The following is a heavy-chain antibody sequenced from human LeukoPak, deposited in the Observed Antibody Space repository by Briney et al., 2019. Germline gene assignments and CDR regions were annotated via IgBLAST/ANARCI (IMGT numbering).Heavy chain of an antibody. CDR1: GGSFSGYY. CDR3: ARGRGDYGVDYFDY. V-gene: IGHV4-34*01. Sequence: PSETLSLTCSVYGGSFSGYYWSWIRQPPGQGLEWIGEVNHSESTNYNPSLNSRVTISVDTSKNQFSLELSSVTGADTAVYYCARGRGDYGVDYFDYWGQGTLVTVS. D-gene: IGHD4-17*01. J-gene: IGHJ4*02. CDR2: VNHSEST.